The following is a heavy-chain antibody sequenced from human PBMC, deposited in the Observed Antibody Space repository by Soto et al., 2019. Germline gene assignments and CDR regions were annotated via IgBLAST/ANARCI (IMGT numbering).Heavy chain of an antibody. CDR3: AKGGFCSSTSCYSPEYYYYYYGMDV. J-gene: IGHJ6*02. D-gene: IGHD2-2*01. V-gene: IGHV3-30*18. CDR1: GFTFSSYG. Sequence: LRLSCAASGFTFSSYGMHWVRQAPGKGLEWVAVISYDGSNKYYADSVKGRFTISRDNSKNTLYLQMNSLRAEDTAVYYCAKGGFCSSTSCYSPEYYYYYYGMDVWGQGTTVTVSS. CDR2: ISYDGSNK.